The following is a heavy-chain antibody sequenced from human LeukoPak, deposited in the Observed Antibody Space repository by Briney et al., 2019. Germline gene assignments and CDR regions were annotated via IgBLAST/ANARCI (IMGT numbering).Heavy chain of an antibody. Sequence: GGSLRLSCAGSGFTFNNYPISWVRQTPGKGLEWVSAISGSGGSTYYADSVKGRFTVSRDNSKNTLYLQMNSLRAEDTAVYYCAKTLGSSTSPDDAFDIWGQGTMVTVSS. CDR3: AKTLGSSTSPDDAFDI. CDR1: GFTFNNYP. D-gene: IGHD2-2*01. J-gene: IGHJ3*02. CDR2: ISGSGGST. V-gene: IGHV3-23*01.